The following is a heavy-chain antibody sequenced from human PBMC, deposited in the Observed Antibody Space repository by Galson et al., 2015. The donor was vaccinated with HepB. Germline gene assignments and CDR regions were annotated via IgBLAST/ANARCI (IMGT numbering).Heavy chain of an antibody. V-gene: IGHV3-23*01. Sequence: SLRLSCAASGFTFSSYAMSWVRQAPGKGLEWVSAISGSGGSTYYADSVKGRFTISRDNSKNTLYLQMNSLRAEDTAVYYCAKALSVSYYYDSFPRPLFQHWGQGTLVTVSS. CDR1: GFTFSSYA. CDR3: AKALSVSYYYDSFPRPLFQH. D-gene: IGHD3-22*01. CDR2: ISGSGGST. J-gene: IGHJ1*01.